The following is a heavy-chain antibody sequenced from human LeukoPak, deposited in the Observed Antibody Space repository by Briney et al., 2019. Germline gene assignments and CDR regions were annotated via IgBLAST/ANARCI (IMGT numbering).Heavy chain of an antibody. J-gene: IGHJ6*03. V-gene: IGHV1-69*05. CDR3: ARGLQYQLLKALGYYYMDV. CDR2: IIPISGTA. D-gene: IGHD2-2*01. CDR1: GGTFSSHA. Sequence: SVKVSCKASGGTFSSHAVAWVRQAPGQGPEWMGGIIPISGTATYAQKFQGRVTITTDESTSTTYMELSSLTSNDAAVYYCARGLQYQLLKALGYYYMDVWGEGTTVTVSS.